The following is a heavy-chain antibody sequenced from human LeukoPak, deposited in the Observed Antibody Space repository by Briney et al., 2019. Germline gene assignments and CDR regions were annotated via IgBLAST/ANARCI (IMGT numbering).Heavy chain of an antibody. CDR2: INHSGST. Sequence: PSETLSLTCAVYGGSFSGYYWSWIRQPPGKGLEWIGEINHSGSTNYNPSLKSRVTISVDTSKNQFSLKLSSVTAADTAVYYCARHRKGATKREARVGSFDYWGQGTLVTVSS. D-gene: IGHD1-26*01. V-gene: IGHV4-34*01. J-gene: IGHJ4*02. CDR1: GGSFSGYY. CDR3: ARHRKGATKREARVGSFDY.